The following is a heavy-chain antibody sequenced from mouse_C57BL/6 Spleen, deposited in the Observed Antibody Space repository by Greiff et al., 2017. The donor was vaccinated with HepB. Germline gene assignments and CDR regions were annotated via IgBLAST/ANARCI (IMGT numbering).Heavy chain of an antibody. CDR2: IDPEDGET. CDR3: ASRAFYGSSYAWFAY. V-gene: IGHV14-2*01. J-gene: IGHJ3*01. CDR1: GFNIKDYY. Sequence: EVQLKESGAELVKPGASVKLSCTASGFNIKDYYMHWVKQRTEQGLEWIGRIDPEDGETKYAPKFQGKATITADTSSNTAYLQLSSLTSEDTAVYYCASRAFYGSSYAWFAYWGQGTLVTVSA. D-gene: IGHD1-1*01.